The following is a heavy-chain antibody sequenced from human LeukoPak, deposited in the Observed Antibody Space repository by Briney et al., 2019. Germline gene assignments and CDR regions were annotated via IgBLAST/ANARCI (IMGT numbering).Heavy chain of an antibody. CDR1: GFTVSSNY. Sequence: PGGSLRLSCAASGFTVSSNYMSWVRQAPGKGLEWVSVIYSGGSTYYADSVKGRFTISRDNSKNTLYLQMNSLRAEDTAVYYCAKGITMIVVAKDYYYMDVWGKGTTVTVSS. V-gene: IGHV3-53*05. J-gene: IGHJ6*03. D-gene: IGHD3-22*01. CDR2: IYSGGST. CDR3: AKGITMIVVAKDYYYMDV.